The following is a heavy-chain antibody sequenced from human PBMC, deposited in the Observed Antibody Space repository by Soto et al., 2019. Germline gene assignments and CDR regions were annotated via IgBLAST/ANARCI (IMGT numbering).Heavy chain of an antibody. CDR2: INHSGST. V-gene: IGHV4-34*01. CDR3: ARTSYYYGSAPLDY. J-gene: IGHJ4*02. D-gene: IGHD3-10*01. CDR1: GGSFSGYY. Sequence: QVQLQQWGAGLLKPSETLSLTCAVYGGSFSGYYWSWIRQPPGKGLVWIGEINHSGSTNYNPALKSRVTISVDTSKNQFSLKLSSVTAADTAVYYCARTSYYYGSAPLDYWGQGTLVTVSS.